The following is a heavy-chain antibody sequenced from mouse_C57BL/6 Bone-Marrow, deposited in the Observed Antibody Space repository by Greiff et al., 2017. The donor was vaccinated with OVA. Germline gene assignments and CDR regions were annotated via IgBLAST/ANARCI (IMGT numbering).Heavy chain of an antibody. CDR2: VYPYNGGT. V-gene: IGHV1-36*01. Sequence: EVQLQQGGRVLVNPARTVKISCKASGFTFTDYYMHWVKQSHGKSLAWIGLVYPYNGGTSYTQKFKGKATLTVDTSYSTADMELNSLTSEDSAVYYCARDYDEAWFAYWGQGTLVTVSA. CDR3: ARDYDEAWFAY. J-gene: IGHJ3*01. CDR1: GFTFTDYY. D-gene: IGHD2-4*01.